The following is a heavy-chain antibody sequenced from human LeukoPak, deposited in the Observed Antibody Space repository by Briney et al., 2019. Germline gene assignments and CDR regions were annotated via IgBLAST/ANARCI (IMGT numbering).Heavy chain of an antibody. CDR3: AREMATINAFDI. CDR2: IYYSGST. Sequence: SETLSLTCTVSGGSMSSYYWNWVRQPPGKGLEYIGHIYYSGSTNYNSSLKSRVTISVDTSKNQFSLKLSSVTAADTAVYYCAREMATINAFDIWGQGTMVTVSS. CDR1: GGSMSSYY. J-gene: IGHJ3*02. V-gene: IGHV4-59*01. D-gene: IGHD5-24*01.